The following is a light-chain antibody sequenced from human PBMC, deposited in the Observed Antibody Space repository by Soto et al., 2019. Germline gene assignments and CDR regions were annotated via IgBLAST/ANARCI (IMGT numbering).Light chain of an antibody. J-gene: IGKJ1*01. CDR3: QSET. CDR2: GAS. V-gene: IGKV3-20*01. CDR1: QSISSY. Sequence: EIVLTQSPGTLSLSPGERATLSCRASQSISSYLAWYQQKPGQAPRLLIYGASSRATGIPDRFSGSGSGTDFTLTISRLEPEDFAVYYCQSETFGQGTKVDIK.